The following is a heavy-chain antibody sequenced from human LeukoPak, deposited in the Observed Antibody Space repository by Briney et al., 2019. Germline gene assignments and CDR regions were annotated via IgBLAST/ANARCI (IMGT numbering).Heavy chain of an antibody. CDR1: LFIDSGKL. Sequence: GGSLRLSCAASLFIDSGKLISCVRHSPAKGLEWGSVTYSGGSTYSADSVKGRFTISRDNSKNTLYLQMNSLRAEDTAVYYCATTFGGTYTAFDYWGQGTLVTVSS. CDR2: TYSGGST. D-gene: IGHD1-26*01. V-gene: IGHV3-66*01. J-gene: IGHJ4*02. CDR3: ATTFGGTYTAFDY.